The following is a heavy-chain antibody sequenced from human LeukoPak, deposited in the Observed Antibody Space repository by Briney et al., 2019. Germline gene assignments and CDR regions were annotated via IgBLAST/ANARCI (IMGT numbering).Heavy chain of an antibody. CDR3: ARVHPHFAFDI. Sequence: GGSLRLSCAASGFTFRSYSMNWVRQAPGKGLEWVSSISSSSSYIYYADSVKGRFTISRDNAKNSLYLQMNSLRAEDTAVYYCARVHPHFAFDIWGQGTMVTVSS. CDR1: GFTFRSYS. V-gene: IGHV3-21*01. CDR2: ISSSSSYI. J-gene: IGHJ3*02.